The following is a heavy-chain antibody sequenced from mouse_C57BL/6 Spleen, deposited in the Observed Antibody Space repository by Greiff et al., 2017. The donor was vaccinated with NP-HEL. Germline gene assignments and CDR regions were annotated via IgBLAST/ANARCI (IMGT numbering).Heavy chain of an antibody. Sequence: QVQLQQSGAELLRPGASVTLSCKASGYTFTDYEMHWVKQTPVHGLEWIGAIDPETGGSAYNKKFKGQAILIADKSSSTAYTDLRSLTSVDSSVYYCTTGSWVMDYRVHGPSVTVSS. V-gene: IGHV1-15*01. CDR1: GYTFTDYE. D-gene: IGHD4-1*01. J-gene: IGHJ4*01. CDR3: TTGSWVMDY. CDR2: IDPETGGS.